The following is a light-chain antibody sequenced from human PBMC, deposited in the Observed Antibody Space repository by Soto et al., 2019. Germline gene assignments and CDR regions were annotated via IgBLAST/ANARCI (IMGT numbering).Light chain of an antibody. CDR1: QTVRSSY. CDR2: GAS. CDR3: QQYGSSPT. V-gene: IGKV3-20*01. J-gene: IGKJ5*01. Sequence: DIVLTQSPGTLSLSPGERATLSCRASQTVRSSYLAWYQQIPDQSPRLLIYGASSRATGIPDRFSGSGSGTDFTLTISRLEPEDFAVYYCQQYGSSPTFGQGTRLEIK.